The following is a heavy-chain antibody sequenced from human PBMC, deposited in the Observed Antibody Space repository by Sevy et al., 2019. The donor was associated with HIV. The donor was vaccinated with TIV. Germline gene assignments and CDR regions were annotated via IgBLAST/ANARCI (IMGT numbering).Heavy chain of an antibody. D-gene: IGHD6-13*01. V-gene: IGHV3-64D*06. CDR3: RTVYSSSWYYFDY. CDR1: GFTFSSYA. Sequence: GGSLRLSCSASGFTFSSYAMHWVRQAPGKGLEYVSAISSNGGNTYYADSVKGRFTISRDNSKNTLYLQMSSLRAEDTAVYYCRTVYSSSWYYFDYWGQGTLVTVSS. J-gene: IGHJ4*02. CDR2: ISSNGGNT.